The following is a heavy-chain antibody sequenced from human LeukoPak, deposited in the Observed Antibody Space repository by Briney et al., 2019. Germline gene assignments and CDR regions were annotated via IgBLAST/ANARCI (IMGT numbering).Heavy chain of an antibody. V-gene: IGHV3-21*01. CDR3: AREARLEYYYYGMDV. Sequence: GGSLRLSCAAAGFTFSIYSMNWVRQAPGKGLEWVSSISSSSSYIYYADSVKGRFTISRDNAKNSLYLQMNSLRAEDTAVYYCAREARLEYYYYGMDVWGQGTTVTVSS. CDR2: ISSSSSYI. CDR1: GFTFSIYS. J-gene: IGHJ6*02.